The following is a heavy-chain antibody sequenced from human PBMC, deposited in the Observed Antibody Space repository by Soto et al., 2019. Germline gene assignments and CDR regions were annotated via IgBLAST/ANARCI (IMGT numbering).Heavy chain of an antibody. CDR2: MNPNSGNT. Sequence: ASVKVSCKASGYTFTSYDINWVRQATGQGLEWMGWMNPNSGNTGYAQKFQGRVTMTRNTSISTAYMELSSLRSEDTAVYYCARGFTCSGGSCSYYFDYWGQGTLVTSPQ. D-gene: IGHD2-15*01. V-gene: IGHV1-8*01. J-gene: IGHJ4*02. CDR1: GYTFTSYD. CDR3: ARGFTCSGGSCSYYFDY.